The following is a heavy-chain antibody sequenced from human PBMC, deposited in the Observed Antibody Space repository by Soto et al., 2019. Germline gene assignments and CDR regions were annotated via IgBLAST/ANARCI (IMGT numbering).Heavy chain of an antibody. CDR1: GGTFSSYT. CDR3: ARGGSSGQIDY. D-gene: IGHD6-19*01. Sequence: QVQLVQSGAEVKKPGSSVKVSCKASGGTFSSYTISWVRQAPGQGLEWMGRIIPILGIANYAKKFQGRVTITADKSTSTAYMELSSLRSEDTAVYYCARGGSSGQIDYWGQGTLVTVSS. V-gene: IGHV1-69*02. CDR2: IIPILGIA. J-gene: IGHJ4*02.